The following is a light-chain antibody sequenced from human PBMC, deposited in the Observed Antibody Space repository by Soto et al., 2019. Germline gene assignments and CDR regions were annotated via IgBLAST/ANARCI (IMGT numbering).Light chain of an antibody. CDR3: QQRSIWPPLT. CDR1: QSVSSY. J-gene: IGKJ4*01. V-gene: IGKV3-11*01. Sequence: EIVLTQSPATLSLSPGERATLSCRASQSVSSYLAWYQQKPGQAPRLLIYDASNRATGIPARFSGSGSGTDFTLTISRLEPEDFAVYYCQQRSIWPPLTFGGGTKVEI. CDR2: DAS.